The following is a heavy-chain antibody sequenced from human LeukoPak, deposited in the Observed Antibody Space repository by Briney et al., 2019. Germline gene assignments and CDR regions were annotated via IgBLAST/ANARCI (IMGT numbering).Heavy chain of an antibody. CDR3: ARGPYGRFDY. Sequence: SETLSLTCAVYGGSFSGYYWSWIRQPPGKGLEWIGEINHSGSTNYNLSLKSRVTISVDTSKNQFSLKLSSVTAADTAVYYCARGPYGRFDYWGQGTLVTVSS. V-gene: IGHV4-34*01. CDR1: GGSFSGYY. D-gene: IGHD4-17*01. CDR2: INHSGST. J-gene: IGHJ4*02.